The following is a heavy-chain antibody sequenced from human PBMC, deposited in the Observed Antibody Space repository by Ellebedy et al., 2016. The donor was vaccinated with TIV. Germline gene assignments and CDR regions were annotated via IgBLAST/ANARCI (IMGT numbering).Heavy chain of an antibody. CDR1: GGTFSSYA. CDR3: ARDQEYCSSTSCYAWLDY. V-gene: IGHV1-69*04. Sequence: ASVKVSCKASGGTFSSYAISWVRQAPGQGLEWMGRIIPILGIANYAQKFQGRVTITADKSTSTAYMELSSLRSEDTAVYYCARDQEYCSSTSCYAWLDYWGQGTLVTVSS. D-gene: IGHD2-2*01. J-gene: IGHJ4*02. CDR2: IIPILGIA.